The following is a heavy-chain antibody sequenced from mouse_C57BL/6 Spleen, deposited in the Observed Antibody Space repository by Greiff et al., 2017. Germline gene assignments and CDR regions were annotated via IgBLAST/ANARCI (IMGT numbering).Heavy chain of an antibody. J-gene: IGHJ1*03. V-gene: IGHV5-16*01. CDR3: SRDRDSYYYGSSSLWYCDV. CDR2: INYDGSST. D-gene: IGHD1-1*01. CDR1: GFTFSDYY. Sequence: EVKVVESEGGLVQPGSSMKLSCTASGFTFSDYYMAWVRQVPEKGLEWVANINYDGSSTYYLDSLKSRFIISRDNAKNILYLQMSSLKSEDTATYYCSRDRDSYYYGSSSLWYCDVWGTGTTVTVSS.